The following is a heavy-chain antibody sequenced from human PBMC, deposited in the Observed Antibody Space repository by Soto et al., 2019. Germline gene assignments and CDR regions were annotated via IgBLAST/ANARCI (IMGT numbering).Heavy chain of an antibody. J-gene: IGHJ1*01. V-gene: IGHV1-18*01. CDR1: GYTFTSYG. CDR2: NSAYNGNT. CDR3: ARGSLELYYYDSSGSGGEYFQH. Sequence: ASVKVSCKASGYTFTSYGISWVRQAPGQGIERMGWNSAYNGNTNYAQKLQSRVTMTTDTSTSTAYMELRSLRSDDTAVYYCARGSLELYYYDSSGSGGEYFQHWGQGTLVTVSS. D-gene: IGHD3-22*01.